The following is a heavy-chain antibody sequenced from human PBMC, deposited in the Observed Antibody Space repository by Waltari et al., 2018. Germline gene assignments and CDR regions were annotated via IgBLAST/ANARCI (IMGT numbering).Heavy chain of an antibody. Sequence: QVQLQQWGAGLLKPSETLSLTCAVYGGSFSGYYWSWIRQPPGKGLEWIGEINHSGSTNHTPPPKSRVPISVDTPKNQFPLKLSFVTAADPAVYYCARKGLLWFREVIWGQGTMVPVSS. CDR2: INHSGST. J-gene: IGHJ3*02. CDR1: GGSFSGYY. V-gene: IGHV4-34*01. D-gene: IGHD3-10*01. CDR3: ARKGLLWFREVI.